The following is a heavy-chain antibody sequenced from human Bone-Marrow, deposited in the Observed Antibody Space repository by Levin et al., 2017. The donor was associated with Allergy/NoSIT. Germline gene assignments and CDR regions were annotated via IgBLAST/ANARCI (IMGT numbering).Heavy chain of an antibody. Sequence: KSGGSLRLSCAASGINFSKDWMSWVRQAPGKGLEWVGRIRSKADGGTTDYAAPVKGRFTISRDDSQNTLALQMNSLKTEDTAVYYCTNYNDRDAFHIWGQGTMVTVSS. V-gene: IGHV3-15*01. J-gene: IGHJ3*02. CDR3: TNYNDRDAFHI. CDR2: IRSKADGGTT. CDR1: GINFSKDW. D-gene: IGHD3-10*01.